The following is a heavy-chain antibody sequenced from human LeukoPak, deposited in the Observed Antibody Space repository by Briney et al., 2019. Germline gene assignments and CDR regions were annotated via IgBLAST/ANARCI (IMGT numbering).Heavy chain of an antibody. J-gene: IGHJ4*02. D-gene: IGHD1-20*01. CDR3: AREITGTTLFDY. V-gene: IGHV4-59*12. CDR1: GGSISSYY. CDR2: IYYSGST. Sequence: SETLSLTCTVSGGSISSYYWSWIRQPPGKGLEWIGYIYYSGSTYYNPSLKSRVTISVDTSKNQFSLKLSSVTAADTAVYYCAREITGTTLFDYWGQGTLVTVSS.